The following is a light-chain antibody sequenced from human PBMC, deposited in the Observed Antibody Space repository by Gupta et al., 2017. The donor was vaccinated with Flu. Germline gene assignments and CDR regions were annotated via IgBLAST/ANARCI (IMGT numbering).Light chain of an antibody. V-gene: IGLV1-51*01. CDR3: GTCDSSLSAGWV. CDR2: DNN. Sequence: QSVLTQPPSVSAAPGQKVTISCSGSSSNIGNNYVAWYQQLPGTAPKLLIYDNNKRPSGIPDRFSVSKSGTSATLGITGLQTGDEADYYCGTCDSSLSAGWVFGGGTKLTVL. J-gene: IGLJ3*02. CDR1: SSNIGNNY.